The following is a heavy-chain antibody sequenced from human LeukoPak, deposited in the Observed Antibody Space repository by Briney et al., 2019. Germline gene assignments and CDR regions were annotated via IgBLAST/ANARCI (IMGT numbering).Heavy chain of an antibody. V-gene: IGHV1-69*13. D-gene: IGHD6-19*01. CDR3: ARRIAVAGSVYFDY. Sequence: GASVKVSCKASGGTFSNYAISWVRQAPGQGLEWMGRIIPIFGTTNYAQKFQGRVTITADESTSTAYMELSSLRSEDTAVYYCARRIAVAGSVYFDYWGQGTLVTVSS. J-gene: IGHJ4*02. CDR2: IIPIFGTT. CDR1: GGTFSNYA.